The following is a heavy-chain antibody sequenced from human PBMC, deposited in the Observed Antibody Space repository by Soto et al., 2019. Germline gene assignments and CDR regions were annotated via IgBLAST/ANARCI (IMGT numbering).Heavy chain of an antibody. CDR1: GGTFSSYA. J-gene: IGHJ4*02. V-gene: IGHV1-69*13. CDR3: ARAVRRDGYNLHY. D-gene: IGHD5-12*01. CDR2: IIPIFGTA. Sequence: ASMKVSCKASGGTFSSYAISWVRQAPGQGLEWMGGIIPIFGTANYAQKFQGRVTITADESTSTAYMELSSLRSEDTAVYYCARAVRRDGYNLHYWGQGTLVTVSS.